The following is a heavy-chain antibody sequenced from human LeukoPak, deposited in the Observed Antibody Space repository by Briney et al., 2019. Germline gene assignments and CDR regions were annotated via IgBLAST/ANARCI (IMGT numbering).Heavy chain of an antibody. CDR3: ARILYGDYLFDY. CDR2: INPSGGST. Sequence: GASVKVSCKASGYTFTSYYMHWVRQAPGQALEWMGIINPSGGSTSYAQKFQGRVTMTRDTSTSTAYMELRSLRSDDTAVYYCARILYGDYLFDYWGQGTLVTVSS. CDR1: GYTFTSYY. D-gene: IGHD4-17*01. V-gene: IGHV1-46*01. J-gene: IGHJ4*02.